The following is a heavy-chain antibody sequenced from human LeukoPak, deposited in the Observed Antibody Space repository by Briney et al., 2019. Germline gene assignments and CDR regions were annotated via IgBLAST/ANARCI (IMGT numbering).Heavy chain of an antibody. CDR1: GGTFSSYA. D-gene: IGHD2-2*01. V-gene: IGHV1-69*01. J-gene: IGHJ5*02. Sequence: GASVKVSCKASGGTFSSYAISWVRQAPGQGLEWMGGIIPIFGIANYAQKFQGRVTITADESTSTAYMELSSLKSEDTAVYYCARELGYCSSTSCFNWFDPWGQGTLVTVSS. CDR2: IIPIFGIA. CDR3: ARELGYCSSTSCFNWFDP.